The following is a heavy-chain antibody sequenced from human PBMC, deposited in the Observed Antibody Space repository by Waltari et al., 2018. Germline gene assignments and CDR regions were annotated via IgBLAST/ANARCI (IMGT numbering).Heavy chain of an antibody. CDR1: GYTFINYW. J-gene: IGHJ5*02. CDR3: ARGRDVFANFDYNWFDP. CDR2: VNPNSGAT. Sequence: QVQLVQSGAEVLRPGASVKVSCQASGYTFINYWLNRGRQAAGQGLEWMGWVNPNSGATADAQKFQGRITMTWDTSISTAYMEMSNLRSDDTAVLYCARGRDVFANFDYNWFDPWGQGTLVTVSS. V-gene: IGHV1-8*02. D-gene: IGHD2-21*01.